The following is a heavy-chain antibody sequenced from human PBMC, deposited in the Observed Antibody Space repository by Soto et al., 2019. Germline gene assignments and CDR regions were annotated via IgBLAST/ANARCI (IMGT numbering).Heavy chain of an antibody. Sequence: LRLSCAASGFTFSSYGMHWVRQAPGKGLEWVAVIWYDGSNEYYADSVKGRFTISRDNSKNTLYLQMNSLRAEDTAVYYCARDQPRDTAMVYYYYGMDVWGQGTTVTVSS. CDR1: GFTFSSYG. CDR2: IWYDGSNE. D-gene: IGHD5-18*01. V-gene: IGHV3-33*01. J-gene: IGHJ6*02. CDR3: ARDQPRDTAMVYYYYGMDV.